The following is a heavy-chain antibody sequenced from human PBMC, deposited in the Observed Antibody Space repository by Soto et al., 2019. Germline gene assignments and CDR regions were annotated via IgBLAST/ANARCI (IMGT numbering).Heavy chain of an antibody. J-gene: IGHJ6*02. V-gene: IGHV3-48*02. CDR3: ARGSLETIEVGSYYYPKGV. CDR2: ISSPTSTK. D-gene: IGHD1-1*01. Sequence: LRPSFAASGFIFSRYSMNWVLQALGQGLECVSYISSPTSTKYYEDSVRGRCSISRDDTKNSLDLQMTSLRDEDTAVYSCARGSLETIEVGSYYYPKGVWGQGTT. CDR1: GFIFSRYS.